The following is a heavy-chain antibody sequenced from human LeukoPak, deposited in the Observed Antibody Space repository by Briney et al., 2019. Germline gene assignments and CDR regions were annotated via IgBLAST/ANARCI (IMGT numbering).Heavy chain of an antibody. J-gene: IGHJ4*02. CDR1: GYSISSGYY. V-gene: IGHV4-38-2*02. CDR3: AGYHAYGVTAPPLGY. Sequence: ASETLSLTCTVSGYSISSGYYWVWIRQAPGKGLEWIGSIYHSGRTYYSPSLKSRVTMSVDTSKNQFSLKLSSVTAADTAVYYCAGYHAYGVTAPPLGYWGQGTLVTVSS. CDR2: IYHSGRT. D-gene: IGHD2-21*02.